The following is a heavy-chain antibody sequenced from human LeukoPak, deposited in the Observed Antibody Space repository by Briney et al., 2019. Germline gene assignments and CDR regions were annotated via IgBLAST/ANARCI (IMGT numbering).Heavy chain of an antibody. J-gene: IGHJ4*02. D-gene: IGHD4-23*01. V-gene: IGHV5-51*01. Sequence: GESLQISCKGSGYSFTSYWIGWVRQMPGKGLEWMGIIYPGDSDTRYSPSFQGQVTISANKSISTAYLQWSSLKASDTAMYYCVRGNFMYYFDYWGQGALVTVSS. CDR1: GYSFTSYW. CDR2: IYPGDSDT. CDR3: VRGNFMYYFDY.